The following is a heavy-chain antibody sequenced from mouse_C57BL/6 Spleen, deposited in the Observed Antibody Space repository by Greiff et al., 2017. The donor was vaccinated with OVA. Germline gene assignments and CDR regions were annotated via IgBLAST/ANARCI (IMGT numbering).Heavy chain of an antibody. J-gene: IGHJ4*01. CDR3: TKQGAMDY. V-gene: IGHV1-15*01. CDR1: GYTFTDYE. CDR2: IDPETGGT. Sequence: QVQLQQSGAELVRPGASVTLSCKASGYTFTDYEMHWVKQTPVHGLEWIGAIDPETGGTAYNQKFKGKAILTADKSSSTAYMELRSLTSEDSAGYYCTKQGAMDYWGQGTSVTVSS.